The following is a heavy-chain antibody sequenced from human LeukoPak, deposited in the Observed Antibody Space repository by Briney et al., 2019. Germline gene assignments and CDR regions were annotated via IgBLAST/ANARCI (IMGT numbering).Heavy chain of an antibody. D-gene: IGHD3-3*01. CDR3: TRDFWSGYYIIDY. Sequence: GGSLRLSCTASGFTFGDYAMSWVRQAPGKGLEWVGFIRSKAYGGTTEYAASVKGRFTISRDDSKSIAYLQMNSLKTEDTAVYYCTRDFWSGYYIIDYWGQGTLVTVSS. V-gene: IGHV3-49*04. J-gene: IGHJ4*02. CDR2: IRSKAYGGTT. CDR1: GFTFGDYA.